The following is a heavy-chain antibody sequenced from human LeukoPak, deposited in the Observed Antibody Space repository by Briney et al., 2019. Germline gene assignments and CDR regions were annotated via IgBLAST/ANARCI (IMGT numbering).Heavy chain of an antibody. Sequence: ASVKVSCKASGYTFTGYYMHWVRQAPGQGLEWMGWINPNSGGTNYAQKFQGRVTMTRDTSISTAYMELSSLRSEDTAVYYCAKGPIRYSSSYTDYWGQGTLVTVSS. CDR3: AKGPIRYSSSYTDY. J-gene: IGHJ4*02. V-gene: IGHV1-2*02. CDR1: GYTFTGYY. CDR2: INPNSGGT. D-gene: IGHD6-13*01.